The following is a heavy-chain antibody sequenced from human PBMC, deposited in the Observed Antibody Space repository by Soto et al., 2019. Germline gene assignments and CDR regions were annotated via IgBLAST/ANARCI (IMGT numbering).Heavy chain of an antibody. CDR1: GFTFASYT. V-gene: IGHV3-23*01. CDR3: AKDRYCSSTSCSSLNS. Sequence: LRLSCAASGFTFASYTMTWVRQAPGKGLEWVSVISGRAGNTYYADSVKGRFTISRDNSKNTLYLYMSSLRAEDTALYYCAKDRYCSSTSCSSLNSWGQGTLVTVSS. CDR2: ISGRAGNT. D-gene: IGHD2-2*01. J-gene: IGHJ5*02.